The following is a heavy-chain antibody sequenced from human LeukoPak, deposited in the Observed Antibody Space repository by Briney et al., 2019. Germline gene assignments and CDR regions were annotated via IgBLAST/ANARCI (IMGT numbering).Heavy chain of an antibody. CDR3: ARVGGWEPKLHGVTFDY. CDR1: GGSISSYY. D-gene: IGHD1-26*01. V-gene: IGHV4-59*01. CDR2: IYYTGST. J-gene: IGHJ4*02. Sequence: PSETLSLTCTVPGGSISSYYWSWIRQPPGKGREWRGYIYYTGSTNYNPSLKSRVTMSADTSKNQFSLKLSSVTAADTAVYFCARVGGWEPKLHGVTFDYLGQGTLVTVSS.